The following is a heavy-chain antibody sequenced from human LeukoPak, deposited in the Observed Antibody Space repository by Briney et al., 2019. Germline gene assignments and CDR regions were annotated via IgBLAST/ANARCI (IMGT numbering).Heavy chain of an antibody. CDR1: GYTFTGYH. CDR3: ASRDDISARPDAFDI. D-gene: IGHD3-9*01. CDR2: INPNSGGT. J-gene: IGHJ3*02. V-gene: IGHV1-2*02. Sequence: ASVKVSCKASGYTFTGYHMHWVRQAPGQGLEWMGWINPNSGGTNYAQKFQGRVTMTRDTSISTAYMELSRLRSDDTAVYYCASRDDISARPDAFDIWGQGTMVTVSS.